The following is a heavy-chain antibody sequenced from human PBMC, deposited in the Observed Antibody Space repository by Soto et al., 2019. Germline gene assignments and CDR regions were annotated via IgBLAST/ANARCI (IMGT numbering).Heavy chain of an antibody. CDR3: AREGDSHAFRGFDL. J-gene: IGHJ5*02. CDR2: IRDDGKKT. D-gene: IGHD5-18*01. CDR1: GFTFIHYI. Sequence: PGGSLRLSCAASGFTFIHYIYHWGRQAPGKGLQWVAVIRDDGKKTNYATSVRGRFTVSRDMSKSTIFLQMNNLRIDDSAIYSCAREGDSHAFRGFDLWGQGTPVTVSS. V-gene: IGHV3-30*03.